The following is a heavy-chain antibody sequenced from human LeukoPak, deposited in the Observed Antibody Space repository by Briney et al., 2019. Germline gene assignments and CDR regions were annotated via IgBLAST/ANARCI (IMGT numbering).Heavy chain of an antibody. V-gene: IGHV1-2*02. CDR2: INPDSSGT. CDR1: GYTFTGYY. CDR3: AREPRTYSGSYYSPPDY. J-gene: IGHJ4*02. D-gene: IGHD1-26*01. Sequence: ASVKVSCKASGYTFTGYYMHWVRQAPGQGLEWLGWINPDSSGTNYAQRFQGRVTMTRDTSITTAYMELSRLRSDDTAVYYRAREPRTYSGSYYSPPDYWGQGTLVTVSS.